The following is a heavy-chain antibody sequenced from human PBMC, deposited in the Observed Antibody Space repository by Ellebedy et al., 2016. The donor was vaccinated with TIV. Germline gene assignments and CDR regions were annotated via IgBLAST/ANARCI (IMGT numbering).Heavy chain of an antibody. V-gene: IGHV1-3*04. CDR2: INTVNGNT. D-gene: IGHD2-21*02. CDR3: ARLVTTGTLQFDY. J-gene: IGHJ4*02. Sequence: AASVKVSCKASGYLFTSNAMHWVRQAPGQRLEWMGWINTVNGNTKYSQKLQGRVTLTRDTSASTAYMDLGSLRSEDTAVYCCARLVTTGTLQFDYWGQGTLVTVSS. CDR1: GYLFTSNA.